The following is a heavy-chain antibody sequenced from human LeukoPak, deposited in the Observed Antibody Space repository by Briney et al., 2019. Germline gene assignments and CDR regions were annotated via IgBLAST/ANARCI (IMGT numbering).Heavy chain of an antibody. J-gene: IGHJ6*03. Sequence: GGSLRLSCAASGFTFSDYYMSWIRQAPGKGLEWVSHISSSGSTIYYADSVKGRFTISRDNAKNSLYLQMNSLRAEDTAVYYCARMYGSIFGVVIKTYYYYYMDVWGKGTTVTVSS. CDR3: ARMYGSIFGVVIKTYYYYYMDV. D-gene: IGHD3-3*01. CDR2: ISSSGSTI. CDR1: GFTFSDYY. V-gene: IGHV3-11*04.